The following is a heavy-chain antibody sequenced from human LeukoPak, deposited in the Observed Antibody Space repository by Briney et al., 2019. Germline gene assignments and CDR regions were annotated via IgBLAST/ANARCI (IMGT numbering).Heavy chain of an antibody. Sequence: GSSVKVSCKASGGTFSSYAISWVRQAPGQGLEWMGGIIPIFGTANYAQKFQGRVTITTDESTSTAYMELSSLRSEDTAVYYCARGARYYDFWSGYPRSNWFDPWGQGTLVTVSP. CDR3: ARGARYYDFWSGYPRSNWFDP. D-gene: IGHD3-3*01. J-gene: IGHJ5*02. V-gene: IGHV1-69*05. CDR1: GGTFSSYA. CDR2: IIPIFGTA.